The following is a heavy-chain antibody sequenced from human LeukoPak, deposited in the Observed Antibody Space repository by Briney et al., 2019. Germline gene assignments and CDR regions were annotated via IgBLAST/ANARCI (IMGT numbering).Heavy chain of an antibody. Sequence: SETLSLTCTVSGGSIITFYWTWIRQPAGKGLEWIGRINNSGSTNYNPSLRSRVSMSVDRSKNQFSVTLSSVTAADTAVYFCAREGGDPRWLDPWGQGTLVTVSS. J-gene: IGHJ5*02. CDR3: AREGGDPRWLDP. CDR2: INNSGST. CDR1: GGSIITFY. D-gene: IGHD6-25*01. V-gene: IGHV4-4*07.